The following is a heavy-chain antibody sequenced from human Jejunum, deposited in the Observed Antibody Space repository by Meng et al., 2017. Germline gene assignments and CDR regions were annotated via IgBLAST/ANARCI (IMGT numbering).Heavy chain of an antibody. J-gene: IGHJ4*02. CDR1: GGSISGYF. V-gene: IGHV4-34*02. D-gene: IGHD1-26*01. Sequence: QVHLQQWGAGLLKPSETLSLTCAVYGGSISGYFWSWIRQAPGEGLEWVGEFTRGGTTNYNPSLKSRVTISADTSKNQFSLTLSSVSAADTAVYYCARHEVDFDNWGQGTLVTVSS. CDR2: FTRGGTT. CDR3: ARHEVDFDN.